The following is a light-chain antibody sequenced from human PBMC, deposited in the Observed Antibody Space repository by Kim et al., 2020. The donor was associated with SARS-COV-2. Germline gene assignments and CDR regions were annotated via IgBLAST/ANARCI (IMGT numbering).Light chain of an antibody. CDR3: QQYTESSFT. CDR2: GAS. V-gene: IGKV3-20*01. CDR1: QSVYSGY. Sequence: EVVLTQSPGTLSLSPGERATLSCRASQSVYSGYFGWYQQKPGQAPRLLIYGASNRATGIPDRFSGSESGTDFSLTISRLEPEDFAVYYCQQYTESSFTFGQGTKLEI. J-gene: IGKJ2*01.